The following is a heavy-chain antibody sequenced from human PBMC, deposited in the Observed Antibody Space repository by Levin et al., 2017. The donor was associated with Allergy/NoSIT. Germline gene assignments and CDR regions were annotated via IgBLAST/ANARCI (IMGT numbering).Heavy chain of an antibody. CDR2: IYSGGST. J-gene: IGHJ4*02. CDR1: GLTVTSNY. CDR3: ARGGGAGPFDY. V-gene: IGHV3-53*01. Sequence: GGSLRLSCAASGLTVTSNYLSWVRQAPGKGLEWVSVIYSGGSTYYADSVKGRFTISRDNSKNTLYLQMNSLRAEDTAVYYCARGGGAGPFDYWGQGTLVTVSS. D-gene: IGHD3-16*01.